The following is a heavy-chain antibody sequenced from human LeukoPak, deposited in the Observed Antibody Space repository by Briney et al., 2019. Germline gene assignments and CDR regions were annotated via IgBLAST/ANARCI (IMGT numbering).Heavy chain of an antibody. Sequence: GSLRLSCTASGFTFGDYVMSWVRQPPGKGLEWIGYIYYSGSTNYNPSLKSRVTISVDTSKNQFSLKLSSVTAADTAVYYCARELGSGSYYKSYYYYYYMDVWGKGTTVTISS. D-gene: IGHD3-10*01. V-gene: IGHV4-59*01. J-gene: IGHJ6*03. CDR1: GFTFGDYV. CDR3: ARELGSGSYYKSYYYYYYMDV. CDR2: IYYSGST.